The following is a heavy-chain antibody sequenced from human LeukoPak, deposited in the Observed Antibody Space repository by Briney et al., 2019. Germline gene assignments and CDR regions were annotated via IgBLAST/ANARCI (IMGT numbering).Heavy chain of an antibody. J-gene: IGHJ5*02. V-gene: IGHV1-2*02. D-gene: IGHD2-15*01. CDR3: ARAAPRDYAGGSWFFDWFDP. CDR1: GYTFTDYY. Sequence: ASVKVSCKASGYTFTDYYVHWVRQAPGQGLEWMGWINPSSGGTNSAQQFQGRVTMARDTSTSTAYMGLSRLTSDDTAMYYCARAAPRDYAGGSWFFDWFDPWGQGTLVTVSS. CDR2: INPSSGGT.